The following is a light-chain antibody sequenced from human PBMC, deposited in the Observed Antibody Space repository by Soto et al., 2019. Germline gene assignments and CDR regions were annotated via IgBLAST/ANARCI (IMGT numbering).Light chain of an antibody. J-gene: IGKJ4*01. CDR1: QSLLYRSTSKNY. V-gene: IGKV4-1*01. Sequence: DILMTQSPEFLTVSVGERATISCKSSQSLLYRSTSKNYLAWYQQKPGQPPKLLIYWASTRESGVPDRFSGSGSGTYFPLTISNVQAEDVAFYYCQRCYNTPLTFGGGTKVEI. CDR3: QRCYNTPLT. CDR2: WAS.